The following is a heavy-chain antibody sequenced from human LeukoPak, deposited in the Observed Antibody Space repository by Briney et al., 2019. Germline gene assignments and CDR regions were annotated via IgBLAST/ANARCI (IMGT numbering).Heavy chain of an antibody. J-gene: IGHJ3*02. D-gene: IGHD2-2*01. CDR2: INPNSGGT. CDR1: GYTFTGYY. Sequence: ASVKVPCKASGYTFTGYYMHWVRQAPGQGLEWMGWINPNSGGTNYAQKFQGRVTMTRDTSISTAYMELSRLRSDDTAVYYCASPHCSSTSCYFSTAFDIWGQGTMVTVSS. CDR3: ASPHCSSTSCYFSTAFDI. V-gene: IGHV1-2*02.